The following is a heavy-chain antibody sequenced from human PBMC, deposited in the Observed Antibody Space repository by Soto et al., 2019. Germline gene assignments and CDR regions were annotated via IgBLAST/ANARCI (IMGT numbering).Heavy chain of an antibody. CDR1: GYSFTSHT. Sequence: VASVKLSCKASGYSFTSHTLHWVRQAPGQGLEWMGWINTGNGDTKYSQKFQGRVTITRDTSATTVYMELTSLRSEDTAIYNCVREGPYTGMDVWGQGTTVTVSS. V-gene: IGHV1-3*04. D-gene: IGHD3-16*01. J-gene: IGHJ6*02. CDR2: INTGNGDT. CDR3: VREGPYTGMDV.